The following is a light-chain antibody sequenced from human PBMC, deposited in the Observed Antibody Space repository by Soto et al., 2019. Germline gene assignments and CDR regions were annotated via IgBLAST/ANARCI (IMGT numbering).Light chain of an antibody. CDR3: QQYNNWPPENT. J-gene: IGKJ2*01. Sequence: EIVMTQSPATLSVSPGERATLSCRASQSVSSSLAWFQQKPGQAPRLLIYGASTRATDIPARFSGSGSGTEFTLTISRLQSEDFAVYYCQQYNNWPPENTLGQGTKLEIK. CDR2: GAS. CDR1: QSVSSS. V-gene: IGKV3-15*01.